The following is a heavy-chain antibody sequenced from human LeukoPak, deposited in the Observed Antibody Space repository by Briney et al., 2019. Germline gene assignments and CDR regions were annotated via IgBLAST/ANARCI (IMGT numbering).Heavy chain of an antibody. CDR2: IAVDGTK. CDR1: GFTLSNSE. Sequence: PGGSLRLSCAASGFTLSNSEMNWVRQAPGKGLEWVSFIAVDGTKYYPDSVKGRFTISRDDSKNTLYLQMSSLRAEDTAVYFCVRGYSFGPYGMDVWGQGTTVTVSS. CDR3: VRGYSFGPYGMDV. J-gene: IGHJ6*02. V-gene: IGHV3-53*05. D-gene: IGHD2-15*01.